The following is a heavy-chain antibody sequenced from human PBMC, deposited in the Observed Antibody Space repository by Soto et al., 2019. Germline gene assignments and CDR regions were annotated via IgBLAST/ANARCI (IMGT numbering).Heavy chain of an antibody. D-gene: IGHD2-21*02. V-gene: IGHV4-59*01. CDR1: GCSISGYY. CDR2: MYNSGST. CDR3: ARDLWGYCGTNCYPLDV. Sequence: SETLSLTSTVSGCSISGYYLSWIRRPPGKGLEWIGYMYNSGSTVYNPPFKSRVTISVDTYKNQFSLKLSSVTAADTAIYYCARDLWGYCGTNCYPLDVWGQGTTVTVSS. J-gene: IGHJ6*02.